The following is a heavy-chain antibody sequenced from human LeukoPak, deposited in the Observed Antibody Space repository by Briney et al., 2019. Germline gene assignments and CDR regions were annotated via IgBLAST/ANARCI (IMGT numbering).Heavy chain of an antibody. V-gene: IGHV3-23*01. Sequence: GGSLRLSCAASGFTFSSYAMSWVRQAPGKGLEWVSAISGSGGSTYYADSVKGRFTISRGNSKNTLYLQMNSLRAEDTAVYYCAESPRIVGAIPNDYWGQGTLVTVSS. J-gene: IGHJ4*02. CDR3: AESPRIVGAIPNDY. CDR1: GFTFSSYA. CDR2: ISGSGGST. D-gene: IGHD1-26*01.